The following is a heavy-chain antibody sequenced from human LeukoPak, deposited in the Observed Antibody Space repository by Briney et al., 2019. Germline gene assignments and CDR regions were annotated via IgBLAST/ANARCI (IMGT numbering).Heavy chain of an antibody. CDR3: ARSYSSSWSGFDP. CDR2: IYPGDSDT. V-gene: IGHV5-51*01. CDR1: GYSFTSYW. J-gene: IGHJ5*02. Sequence: GESLKISCKGSGYSFTSYWIGWVRQMPGKGLEWMGIIYPGDSDTRYSPSFQGQVTISADKSISTAYLQWSGLKASDTAMYYCARSYSSSWSGFDPWGQGTLVTVSS. D-gene: IGHD6-13*01.